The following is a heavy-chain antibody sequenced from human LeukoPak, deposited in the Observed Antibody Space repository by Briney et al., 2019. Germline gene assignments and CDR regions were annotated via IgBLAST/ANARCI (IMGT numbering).Heavy chain of an antibody. V-gene: IGHV4-34*01. CDR3: ASRYSSGWYYGMDV. Sequence: KPSETLSLTCAVYGGSFSGYYWSWIRQPPGKGLEWIGEINHSGSTNYNPSLKSRVTISVDTSKNQFSLKLSSVTAADTAVYYCASRYSSGWYYGMDVWGKGTTVTVSS. J-gene: IGHJ6*04. CDR1: GGSFSGYY. CDR2: INHSGST. D-gene: IGHD6-19*01.